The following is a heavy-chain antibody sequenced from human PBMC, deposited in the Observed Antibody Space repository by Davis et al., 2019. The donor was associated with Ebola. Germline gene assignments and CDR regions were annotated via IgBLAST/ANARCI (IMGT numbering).Heavy chain of an antibody. CDR1: GYTFTSHD. CDR3: ARYGSGWSVAL. J-gene: IGHJ4*02. CDR2: MSPYSGNT. D-gene: IGHD6-19*01. V-gene: IGHV1-8*01. Sequence: AASVKVSCKASGYTFTSHDINWVRQATGQGLEWMGWMSPYSGNTGYAQKFQGRVTMTRNTAISTAYMELGSLRSEDTAVYYCARYGSGWSVALWGQGTLVTVSS.